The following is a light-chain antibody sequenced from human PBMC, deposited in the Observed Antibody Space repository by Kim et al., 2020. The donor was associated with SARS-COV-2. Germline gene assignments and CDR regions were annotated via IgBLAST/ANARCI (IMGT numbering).Light chain of an antibody. CDR3: QSYDSSLSGWV. CDR2: ANN. CDR1: SSNIGADFD. Sequence: SVLTQPPSVSGAPGQRVTISCTGTSSNIGADFDVHWYQHRPGTTPKLLIFANNNRPSGAPDRLSASKSGASASLVITGLQAEDEADYYCQSYDSSLSGWVFGGGTQLNVL. J-gene: IGLJ3*02. V-gene: IGLV1-40*01.